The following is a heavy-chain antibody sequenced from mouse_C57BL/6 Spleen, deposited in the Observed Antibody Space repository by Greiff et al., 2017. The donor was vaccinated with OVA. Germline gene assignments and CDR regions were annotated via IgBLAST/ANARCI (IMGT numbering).Heavy chain of an antibody. CDR3: ARAYYGYDEGTHYFDY. J-gene: IGHJ2*01. CDR1: GFTFSSYG. D-gene: IGHD2-2*01. Sequence: EVQRVESGGDLVKPGGSLKLSCAASGFTFSSYGMSWVRQTPDKRLEWVATISSGGSYTYYPDSVKGRFTISRDNAKNTLYLQMSSLKSEDTAMYYCARAYYGYDEGTHYFDYWGQGTTLTVSS. V-gene: IGHV5-6*01. CDR2: ISSGGSYT.